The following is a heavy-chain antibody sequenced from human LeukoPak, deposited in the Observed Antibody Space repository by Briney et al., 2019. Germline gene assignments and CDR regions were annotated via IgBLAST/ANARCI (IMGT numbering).Heavy chain of an antibody. Sequence: ASVKVSCKASGYTFTGYYMHWVRQAPGQGLEWMGWINPNSGGTNYAQKFQGRVTMTRDTSISTAYMELSRLRSDDTAVYYCARQPSTSWTEVDYWGQGTLVTVSS. V-gene: IGHV1-2*02. CDR2: INPNSGGT. CDR3: ARQPSTSWTEVDY. D-gene: IGHD6-13*01. CDR1: GYTFTGYY. J-gene: IGHJ4*02.